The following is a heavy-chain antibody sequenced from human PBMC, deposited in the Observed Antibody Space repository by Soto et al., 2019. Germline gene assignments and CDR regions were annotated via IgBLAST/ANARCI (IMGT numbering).Heavy chain of an antibody. CDR3: ARDDRTIFGVVKTYYYYGMDV. CDR1: VYTFTSYA. CDR2: INAGNGNT. Sequence: ASVKVSCKASVYTFTSYAMHWVRQAPGQRLEWMGWINAGNGNTKYSQKFQGRVTITRDTSASTAYMELSSLRSEDTAVYYCARDDRTIFGVVKTYYYYGMDVWGQGTTVTVSS. J-gene: IGHJ6*02. D-gene: IGHD3-3*01. V-gene: IGHV1-3*01.